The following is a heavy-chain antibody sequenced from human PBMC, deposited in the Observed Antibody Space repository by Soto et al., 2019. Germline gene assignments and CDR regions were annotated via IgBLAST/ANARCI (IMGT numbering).Heavy chain of an antibody. D-gene: IGHD2-21*01. J-gene: IGHJ5*02. V-gene: IGHV1-69*14. CDR2: IVPMFGTA. Sequence: QVQLVQSGAEVKKPGSSVNVSCTTSGGTFGNSAVTWVRQAPGQGLEGLGGIVPMFGTANYAQKFKGRVTITPSKSTITAYLELNSLKPDDTAVYYCARDGDPPSAFLSGPLGGGRFAPWGQGTLVTVSS. CDR3: ARDGDPPSAFLSGPLGGGRFAP. CDR1: GGTFGNSA.